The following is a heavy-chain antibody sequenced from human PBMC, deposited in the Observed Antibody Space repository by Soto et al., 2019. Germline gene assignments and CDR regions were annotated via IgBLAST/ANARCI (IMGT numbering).Heavy chain of an antibody. CDR3: AHRVDYRGSGNTGYFDY. CDR1: GFSLSTTGVA. CDR2: IYWDDDK. V-gene: IGHV2-5*02. D-gene: IGHD4-4*01. J-gene: IGHJ4*02. Sequence: QITLKESGPTLVKPTQTLTLTCSFSGFSLSTTGVAVGWIRQPPGKALECLVLIYWDDDKRYSPSLKSRLTITRDTSKNQVVLTMTDMDPVDTATYYCAHRVDYRGSGNTGYFDYWGQGTLVTVSS.